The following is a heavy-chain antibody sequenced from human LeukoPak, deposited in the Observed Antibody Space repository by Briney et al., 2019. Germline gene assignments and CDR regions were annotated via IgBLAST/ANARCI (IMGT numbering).Heavy chain of an antibody. CDR3: ARDRGYYGSGSYQNY. D-gene: IGHD3-10*01. J-gene: IGHJ4*02. CDR1: GFTFSSYA. V-gene: IGHV3-30-3*01. CDR2: MSYDGSNK. Sequence: GGFLRLSCAASGFTFSSYAMHWVRQAPGKGLEWVAVMSYDGSNKYYADSVKGRFTISRDNSKNTLYLQMNSLRAEDTAVYYCARDRGYYGSGSYQNYWGQGTLVTVSS.